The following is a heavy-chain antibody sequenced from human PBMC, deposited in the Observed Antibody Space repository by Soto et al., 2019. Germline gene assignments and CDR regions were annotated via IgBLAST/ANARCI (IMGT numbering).Heavy chain of an antibody. CDR3: AGGIAVAGSIGYWFDP. D-gene: IGHD6-19*01. Sequence: QVQLVQSGAEVKKPGSSVKVSCKASGGTFSSYAISWVRQAPGQGLEWMGGIIPIFGTANYAQKFQGRVTITADESTSTAYMELSSLSPEDTAVYYCAGGIAVAGSIGYWFDPWGQGTLVTVSS. V-gene: IGHV1-69*01. J-gene: IGHJ5*02. CDR2: IIPIFGTA. CDR1: GGTFSSYA.